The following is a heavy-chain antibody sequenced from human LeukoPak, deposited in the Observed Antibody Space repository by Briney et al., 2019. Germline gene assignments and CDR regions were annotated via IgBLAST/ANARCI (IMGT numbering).Heavy chain of an antibody. J-gene: IGHJ4*02. CDR1: GFTFSSYG. V-gene: IGHV3-7*01. CDR2: IKQDGSEK. D-gene: IGHD1-26*01. CDR3: ARVSGSYFFDY. Sequence: PGGSLRLSCAASGFTFSSYGIHWVRQAPGKGLEWVANIKQDGSEKYYVDSVKGRFTISRDNAKNSLYLQMNSLRAEDTAVYYCARVSGSYFFDYWGQGTLVTVSS.